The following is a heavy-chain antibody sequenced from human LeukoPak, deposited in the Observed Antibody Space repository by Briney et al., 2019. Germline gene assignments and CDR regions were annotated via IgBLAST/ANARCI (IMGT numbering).Heavy chain of an antibody. Sequence: SETLSLTCTVSGGSISSGGYYWSWIRQPPGKGLEWIGYIYHSGSTYYNPSLKSRVTILVDRSKNQFSLKLSSVTAADTAVYYCARDNGDYPYYFDFWGQGTLVTVSS. D-gene: IGHD4-17*01. CDR2: IYHSGST. J-gene: IGHJ4*02. CDR3: ARDNGDYPYYFDF. V-gene: IGHV4-30-2*01. CDR1: GGSISSGGYY.